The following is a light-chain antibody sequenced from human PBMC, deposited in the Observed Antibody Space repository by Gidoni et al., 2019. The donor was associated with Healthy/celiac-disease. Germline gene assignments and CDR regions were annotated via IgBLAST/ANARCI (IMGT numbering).Light chain of an antibody. CDR2: AAS. V-gene: IGKV1-39*01. Sequence: DLQMTQSPSSLSASVGDRVTITCRASQSISSYLHWYHQKPGKAPKLLIYAASSLQSGVPSRFSGSGSGTDFTLTISSLQPEDFATYYGQQSYSTPYTFGQGTKLEIK. CDR3: QQSYSTPYT. CDR1: QSISSY. J-gene: IGKJ2*01.